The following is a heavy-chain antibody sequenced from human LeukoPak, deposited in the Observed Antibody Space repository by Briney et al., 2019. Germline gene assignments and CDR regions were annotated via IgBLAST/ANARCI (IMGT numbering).Heavy chain of an antibody. Sequence: PSETLSLTCTVSGSSISSSAYYWAWIRQPPGKGLEWIGSIYYSANTYYNPSLKSRVTIFVDTSKNQFSLRLSSVTAADTAVYYCARSYRPAAGVRTKFDYWGQGTLVAVSS. J-gene: IGHJ4*02. D-gene: IGHD6-13*01. V-gene: IGHV4-39*01. CDR2: IYYSANT. CDR3: ARSYRPAAGVRTKFDY. CDR1: GSSISSSAYY.